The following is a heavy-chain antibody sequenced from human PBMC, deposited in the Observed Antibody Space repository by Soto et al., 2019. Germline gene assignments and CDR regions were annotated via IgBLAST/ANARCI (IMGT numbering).Heavy chain of an antibody. CDR1: GYTFTNND. J-gene: IGHJ6*02. D-gene: IGHD1-26*01. V-gene: IGHV1-8*01. Sequence: ASVKVSCKASGYTFTNNDVSWVRQATGQGLEWMGWMNPGSGDTGYAQKFQGRVTMTTDTSTSTAYMELRSLRSDDTAVYYCESESADIVGDTPRAYYYYYYGMDVWGQGTTVTVSS. CDR3: ESESADIVGDTPRAYYYYYYGMDV. CDR2: MNPGSGDT.